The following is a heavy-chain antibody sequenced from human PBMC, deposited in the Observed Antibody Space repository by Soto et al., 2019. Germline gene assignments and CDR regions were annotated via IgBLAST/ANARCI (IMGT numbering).Heavy chain of an antibody. CDR1: GGTFSSFG. Sequence: VKVSCKASGGTFSSFGISWVRQAPGQGLEWMGGIIPVFGRPNYAQRFRGRLTITADESTSTSYMELIDLGSEDTAVYYCAREGSGYNFWGQGTQVTVSS. CDR2: IIPVFGRP. J-gene: IGHJ1*01. CDR3: AREGSGYNF. V-gene: IGHV1-69*13. D-gene: IGHD5-12*01.